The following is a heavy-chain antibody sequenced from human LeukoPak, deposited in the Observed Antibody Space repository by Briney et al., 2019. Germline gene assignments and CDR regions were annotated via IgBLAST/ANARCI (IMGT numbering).Heavy chain of an antibody. CDR2: IRQDGSEK. Sequence: GGSLRLSCAASGFTFSSYWVSWVRQAPGKGLEWVANIRQDGSEKYYVDSVKGRFTISRDNAKNSLYLQMNSLRAEDTAVYYCARDQRYCSSSSCPWEPFDYWGQGTLVTVSS. J-gene: IGHJ4*02. D-gene: IGHD2-2*01. V-gene: IGHV3-7*05. CDR1: GFTFSSYW. CDR3: ARDQRYCSSSSCPWEPFDY.